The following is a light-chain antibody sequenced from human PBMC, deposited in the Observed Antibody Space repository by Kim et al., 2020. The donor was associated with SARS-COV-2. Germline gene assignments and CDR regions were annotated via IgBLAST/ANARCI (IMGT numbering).Light chain of an antibody. V-gene: IGKV1-5*03. CDR1: QSVGSG. CDR2: EAS. CDR3: QQYYYYAS. Sequence: DFQMTQSPSTLSASVGDRVTITCRASQSVGSGLAWYQQKPGKAPNLLIYEASNLESGVPSRFRGSGFGTEFTLTISSLQPDDFATYSCQQYYYYASFGQGTKLEI. J-gene: IGKJ2*03.